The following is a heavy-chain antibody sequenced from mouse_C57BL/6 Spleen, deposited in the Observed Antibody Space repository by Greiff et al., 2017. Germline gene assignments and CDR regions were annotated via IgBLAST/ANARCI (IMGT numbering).Heavy chain of an antibody. Sequence: VQLQQSGPELVKPGASVKISCKASGYSFTSYYIHWVKQRPGQGLEWIGWIYPGSGNTKYNEKFKGKDTLTADTSSSTAYMQLSSLTSEDSAVYYCAKGERLFDYWGQGTTLTVSS. J-gene: IGHJ2*01. CDR1: GYSFTSYY. CDR3: AKGERLFDY. CDR2: IYPGSGNT. V-gene: IGHV1-66*01.